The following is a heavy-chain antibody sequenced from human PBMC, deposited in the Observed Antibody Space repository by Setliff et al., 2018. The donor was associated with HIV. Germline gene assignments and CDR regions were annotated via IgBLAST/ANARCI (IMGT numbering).Heavy chain of an antibody. CDR3: ALASIVSTARWNH. V-gene: IGHV1-2*02. J-gene: IGHJ4*02. CDR2: INPNSGAT. D-gene: IGHD1-26*01. Sequence: GASVNVSCKASGYTFSGYYLHWVRRAPGQGLEWMGWINPNSGATNYAQSFQGRVTMTRDTSISTAYMDLSSLTSDDTAVYYCALASIVSTARWNHWGRGTTVTVSS. CDR1: GYTFSGYY.